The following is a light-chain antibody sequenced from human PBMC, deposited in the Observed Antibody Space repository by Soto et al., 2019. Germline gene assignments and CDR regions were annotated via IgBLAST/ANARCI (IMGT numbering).Light chain of an antibody. J-gene: IGLJ1*01. CDR1: SSDVGGYNY. CDR2: EVS. V-gene: IGLV2-14*01. Sequence: QSVLTQPAPVSGSPGQSITISCTGTSSDVGGYNYVSWYQQHPGKAPQLIIYEVSNRPSGVSNRFSGSKSGNTASLTISGLRPEDEADYYCSSYISSTTLSYVFGTGTKVTVL. CDR3: SSYISSTTLSYV.